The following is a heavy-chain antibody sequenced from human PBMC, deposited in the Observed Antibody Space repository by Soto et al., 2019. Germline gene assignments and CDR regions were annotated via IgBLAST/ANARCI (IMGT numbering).Heavy chain of an antibody. CDR2: INPSGGGT. CDR1: GYSFTSYF. J-gene: IGHJ5*02. CDR3: ARDACLTSTCAGGDNGFEP. Sequence: ASVKVSCKASGYSFTSYFMHWLRQAPGQRPEWMGIINPSGGGTTYAQNFQGRVTMSRDTSTRTVYMELRSLTSEDTAVYYCARDACLTSTCAGGDNGFEPWGQGTLVTLSS. D-gene: IGHD3-10*01. V-gene: IGHV1-46*01.